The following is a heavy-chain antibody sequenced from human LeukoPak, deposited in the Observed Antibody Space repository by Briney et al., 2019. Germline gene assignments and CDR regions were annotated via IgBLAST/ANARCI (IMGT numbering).Heavy chain of an antibody. D-gene: IGHD3-10*01. CDR3: ARRITMVRGVIN. Sequence: PSETLSFTCTVSGGSISSSSYYWGWIRQPPGKGLEWIGSIYYSGSTYYNPSLKSRVTISVDTSKNQFSLKLSSVAAADTAVYYCARRITMVRGVINWGQGTLVTVSS. CDR1: GGSISSSSYY. CDR2: IYYSGST. V-gene: IGHV4-39*01. J-gene: IGHJ4*02.